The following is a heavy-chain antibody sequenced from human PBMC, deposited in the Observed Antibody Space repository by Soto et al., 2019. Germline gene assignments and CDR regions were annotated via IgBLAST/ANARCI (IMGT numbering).Heavy chain of an antibody. J-gene: IGHJ6*02. D-gene: IGHD4-17*01. CDR1: GFTFSSYG. Sequence: PGGSLRLSCAASGFTFSSYGMHWVRQAPGKGLEWVAVIWYDGSNKYYADSVKGRFTISRDNSKNTLYLQMNSLRAEDTAVYYCARTVTTSYYYYGMDVWGQGTTVTVSS. CDR2: IWYDGSNK. V-gene: IGHV3-33*01. CDR3: ARTVTTSYYYYGMDV.